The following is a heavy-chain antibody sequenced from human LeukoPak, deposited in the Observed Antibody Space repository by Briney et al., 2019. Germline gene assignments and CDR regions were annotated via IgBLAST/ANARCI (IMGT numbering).Heavy chain of an antibody. Sequence: GGSLRLSCAASGFTFSSYAMNWVRQAPGKGREWVSAISGSGGSTYYADSVKGRFTISRDNSKNTLYLQMNSLRAEDTAVYYCAKDGLLWLGEYEYWGQGTLVTVSS. CDR2: ISGSGGST. J-gene: IGHJ4*02. D-gene: IGHD3-10*01. CDR1: GFTFSSYA. CDR3: AKDGLLWLGEYEY. V-gene: IGHV3-23*01.